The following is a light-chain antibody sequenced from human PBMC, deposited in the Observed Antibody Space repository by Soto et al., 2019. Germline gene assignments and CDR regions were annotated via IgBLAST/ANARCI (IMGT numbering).Light chain of an antibody. CDR2: SND. CDR3: AAWDDSLNGYV. CDR1: SSNIGSNS. V-gene: IGLV1-44*01. J-gene: IGLJ1*01. Sequence: QSALTQPPSASVTPGQRVTISCSGSSSNIGSNSVNWYQQLPGTAPKLIIYSNDRRPSGVPDRFSGSKSGTSASLAISGLQSEDEADYYCAAWDDSLNGYVFGTGTKVTVL.